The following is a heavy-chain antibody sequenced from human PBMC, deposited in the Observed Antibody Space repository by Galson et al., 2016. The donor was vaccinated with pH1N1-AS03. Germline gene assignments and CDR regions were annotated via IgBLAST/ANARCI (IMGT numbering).Heavy chain of an antibody. Sequence: SVKVSCKASGYIFTGFYVHWVRQAPGQGLEWMGWINTDSGVTNYAQKFEAWVTMTRDTSVSTAYMELYGLKSDDAAVYYCARDPRGPCTSATCPTTYYFGMDVWGQGTTVIVSS. J-gene: IGHJ6*02. D-gene: IGHD2-2*01. CDR1: GYIFTGFY. CDR2: INTDSGVT. V-gene: IGHV1-2*04. CDR3: ARDPRGPCTSATCPTTYYFGMDV.